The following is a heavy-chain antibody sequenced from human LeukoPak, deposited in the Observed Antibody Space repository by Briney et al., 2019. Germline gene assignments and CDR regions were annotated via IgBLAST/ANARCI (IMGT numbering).Heavy chain of an antibody. Sequence: SQTLSLTCSVSGGSISSGGYNWSWIRQPPGKGLEWIGYIYYSGSTYYNPSLKSRVTISVDTSKNQFSLKLSSVTAADTAVYYCARDRDYEGLDYWGQGTLVTVSS. J-gene: IGHJ4*02. D-gene: IGHD3-16*01. V-gene: IGHV4-30-4*01. CDR1: GGSISSGGYN. CDR3: ARDRDYEGLDY. CDR2: IYYSGST.